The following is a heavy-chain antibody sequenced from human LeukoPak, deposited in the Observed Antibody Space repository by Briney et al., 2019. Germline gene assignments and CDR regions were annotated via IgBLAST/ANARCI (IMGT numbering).Heavy chain of an antibody. V-gene: IGHV3-30-3*01. J-gene: IGHJ3*02. D-gene: IGHD6-6*01. Sequence: GGSLRLSCAASGFTFSSYAMHWVRQAPGKGLEWVAVISYDGSNKYYADSVKGRFTISRDNAKNSLYLQMNSLGAEDTAVYYCASIAARPWWDAFDIWGQGTMVTVSS. CDR1: GFTFSSYA. CDR3: ASIAARPWWDAFDI. CDR2: ISYDGSNK.